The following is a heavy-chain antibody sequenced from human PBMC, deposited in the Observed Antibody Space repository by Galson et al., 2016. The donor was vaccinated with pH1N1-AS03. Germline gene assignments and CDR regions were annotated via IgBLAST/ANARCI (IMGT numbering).Heavy chain of an antibody. V-gene: IGHV4-59*01. CDR2: IYDSGST. Sequence: SETLSLTCNVSGGSISSYYWSWIRQSPGKGQEWIGYIYDSGSTSYNPSLMSRVTISVDTSKNQFSLKLRSVTPADTAVYYCASLDSSAYYWTFDFWGQGTRVTVSS. CDR3: ASLDSSAYYWTFDF. D-gene: IGHD3-22*01. CDR1: GGSISSYY. J-gene: IGHJ4*02.